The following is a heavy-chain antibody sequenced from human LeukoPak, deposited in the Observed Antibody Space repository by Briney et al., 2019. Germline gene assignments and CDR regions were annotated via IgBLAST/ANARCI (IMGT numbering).Heavy chain of an antibody. Sequence: GGSLRLSCAASEFTFSSHAMIWVRQAPGKGLEWVANIKQDGSEKYCVDSVKGRFTISRDNAKNSLYLQMNNLRAEDTAVYYCARDLFGVVIMGYFDYWGQGTLVTVSS. D-gene: IGHD3-3*01. CDR3: ARDLFGVVIMGYFDY. CDR2: IKQDGSEK. J-gene: IGHJ4*02. V-gene: IGHV3-7*01. CDR1: EFTFSSHA.